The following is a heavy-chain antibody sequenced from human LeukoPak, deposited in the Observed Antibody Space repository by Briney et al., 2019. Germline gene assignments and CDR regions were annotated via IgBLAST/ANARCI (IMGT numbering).Heavy chain of an antibody. D-gene: IGHD3-10*01. CDR2: IISILGIA. CDR1: GGTFSSYA. CDR3: AKTYYYGSGSRHNWFDP. V-gene: IGHV1-69*04. Sequence: SVKVSCKASGGTFSSYAISWVRQAPGQGLEWMGRIISILGIANYAQKFQGRVTITADKSTSTAYMELSSLRSEDTAVYYCAKTYYYGSGSRHNWFDPWGQGTLVTASS. J-gene: IGHJ5*02.